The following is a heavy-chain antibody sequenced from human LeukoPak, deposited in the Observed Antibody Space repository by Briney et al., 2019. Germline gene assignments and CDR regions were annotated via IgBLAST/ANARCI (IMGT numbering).Heavy chain of an antibody. CDR3: ARGPRRIDILTAPLDY. CDR2: INLSGGST. J-gene: IGHJ4*02. Sequence: GASVTVSCKASGYTFTSYYMHWVRQAPGQGLEWMGIINLSGGSTSYAQKFQGRVTMTRDTSTSTVYMELSSLRSEDTAVYYCARGPRRIDILTAPLDYWGQGTLVTVSS. CDR1: GYTFTSYY. V-gene: IGHV1-46*01. D-gene: IGHD3-9*01.